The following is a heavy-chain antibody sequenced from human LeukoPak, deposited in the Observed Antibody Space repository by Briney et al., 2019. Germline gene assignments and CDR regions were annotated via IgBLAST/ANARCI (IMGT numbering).Heavy chain of an antibody. CDR1: GGTFSSYA. V-gene: IGHV1-69*05. D-gene: IGHD4-11*01. J-gene: IGHJ6*03. CDR3: ARVDYSGYYYMDV. Sequence: GSSVKVSCKASGGTFSSYAISWVRQAPGQGLEWMGGIIPIFGTANYARKFEGRVTITTDESTSTAYMKLSSLRSEDTAVYYCARVDYSGYYYMDVWGKGTTVTVSS. CDR2: IIPIFGTA.